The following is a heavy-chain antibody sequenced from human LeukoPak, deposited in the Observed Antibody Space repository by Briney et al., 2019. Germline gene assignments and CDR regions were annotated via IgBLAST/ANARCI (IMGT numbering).Heavy chain of an antibody. D-gene: IGHD3-22*01. Sequence: PGGSLRLSCAASGIYDMSWVRQAPGKGLEWVSSISDNDENTYYADSVKGRFTMSRDNSRNTLYLQMNNLRAEDTAVYYCARETGNYYDSSGYYHPVFDYWGQGTLVTVSS. CDR2: ISDNDENT. CDR1: GIYD. J-gene: IGHJ4*02. V-gene: IGHV3-23*01. CDR3: ARETGNYYDSSGYYHPVFDY.